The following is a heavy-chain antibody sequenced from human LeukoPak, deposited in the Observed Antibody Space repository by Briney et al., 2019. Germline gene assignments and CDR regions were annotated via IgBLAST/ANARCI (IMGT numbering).Heavy chain of an antibody. CDR3: ARDGPSGSADY. Sequence: GGSLRLSCAASGFTVSSNYMSWVRQAPGKGLEWVSVIYSGGSTYYADSVKGRFTISRDNSKNTLYLQMNSLRAEGMAVYYCARDGPSGSADYWGQGTLVTVSS. J-gene: IGHJ4*02. D-gene: IGHD1-26*01. V-gene: IGHV3-53*01. CDR1: GFTVSSNY. CDR2: IYSGGST.